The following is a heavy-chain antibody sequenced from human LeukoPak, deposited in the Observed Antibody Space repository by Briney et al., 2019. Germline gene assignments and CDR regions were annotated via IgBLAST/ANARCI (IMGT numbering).Heavy chain of an antibody. CDR3: ARARSKWYHDY. V-gene: IGHV4-59*01. Sequence: SETLSLTCTVSGGSISGYYWSWIRQPPGKGLEWVGYVSYSGSTNYNPSLKSRVTISVDTSREQISLKLSSVTAADTAVYYCARARSKWYHDYWGQGTLVTVSS. D-gene: IGHD2-2*01. J-gene: IGHJ4*02. CDR1: GGSISGYY. CDR2: VSYSGST.